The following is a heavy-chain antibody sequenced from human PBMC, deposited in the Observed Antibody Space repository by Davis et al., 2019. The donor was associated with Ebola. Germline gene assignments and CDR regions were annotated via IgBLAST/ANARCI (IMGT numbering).Heavy chain of an antibody. CDR1: GGSFSGYY. V-gene: IGHV4-34*01. D-gene: IGHD2-15*01. CDR2: INHSGST. CDR3: ARGDCSGGSCYSLPWFDP. J-gene: IGHJ5*02. Sequence: PSETLSLTCAVYGGSFSGYYWSWIRQPPGKGLEWIGEINHSGSTNYNPSLKSRVTISVDTSKNQFSLKLSSVTAADTAVYYCARGDCSGGSCYSLPWFDPWGQGTLVTVSS.